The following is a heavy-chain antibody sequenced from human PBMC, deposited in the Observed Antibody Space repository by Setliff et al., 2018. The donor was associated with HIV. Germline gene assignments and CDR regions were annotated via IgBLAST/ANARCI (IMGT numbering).Heavy chain of an antibody. D-gene: IGHD4-4*01. V-gene: IGHV4-34*01. CDR1: GESFTDYF. Sequence: PSETLSLTCAVYGESFTDYFWTWIRQSPGKGLEWIGSIHYSGYTYYSPSLRTRVTISVDTSKNQFSLKLSSVTAADTAVYYCVRNSFTVTFYYYMDVWGKGTTVTVSS. CDR2: IHYSGYT. CDR3: VRNSFTVTFYYYMDV. J-gene: IGHJ6*03.